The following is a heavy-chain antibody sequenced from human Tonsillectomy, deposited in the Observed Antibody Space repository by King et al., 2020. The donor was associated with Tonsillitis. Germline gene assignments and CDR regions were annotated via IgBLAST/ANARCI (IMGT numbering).Heavy chain of an antibody. D-gene: IGHD3-10*01. CDR1: GGSISDYY. Sequence: VQLQESGPGLVKPSETLSLICTVSGGSISDYYWSWIRQPPEKGLEWIGYVFYSGSTTYNPSLKSRVTISVDTSTNQFSLNLSSVTAADTAVYFCARDRVYYALDVWGQGTTVTVSS. V-gene: IGHV4-59*01. CDR2: VFYSGST. CDR3: ARDRVYYALDV. J-gene: IGHJ6*02.